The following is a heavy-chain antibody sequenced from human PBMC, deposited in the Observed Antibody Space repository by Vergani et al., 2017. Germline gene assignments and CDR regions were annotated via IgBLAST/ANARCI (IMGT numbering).Heavy chain of an antibody. CDR2: IYHSGST. J-gene: IGHJ3*02. Sequence: QVQLQESGPGLVKPPGTLSLTCAVSGGSISDTHWWSWVRQSPGKGLEWIGEIYHSGSTNYNPSIQSRVTISVDKSKSQFSLRLTSVTAADTAVYYCARVGLQLWRTFDIWGQGTMVTVSS. D-gene: IGHD5-18*01. CDR3: ARVGLQLWRTFDI. CDR1: GGSISDTHW. V-gene: IGHV4-4*03.